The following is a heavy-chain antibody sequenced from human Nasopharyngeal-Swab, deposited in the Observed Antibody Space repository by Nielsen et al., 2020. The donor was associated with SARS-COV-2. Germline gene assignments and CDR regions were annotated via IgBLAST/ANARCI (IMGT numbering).Heavy chain of an antibody. V-gene: IGHV3-33*01. CDR3: ARLGTESYHYYSLDV. CDR1: GFTFSSYG. J-gene: IGHJ6*02. CDR2: IWYDGSNK. Sequence: GESLKISCAASGFTFSSYGMHWVRQAPGKGLEWVAVIWYDGSNKYYADSVKGRFTISRDNTKKSLYLEMNSLRVEDTAVYYCARLGTESYHYYSLDVWGQGTTVTVSS. D-gene: IGHD1-1*01.